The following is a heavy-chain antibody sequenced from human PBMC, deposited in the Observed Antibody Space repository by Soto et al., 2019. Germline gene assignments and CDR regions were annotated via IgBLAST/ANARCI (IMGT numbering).Heavy chain of an antibody. Sequence: SETLSLTCTVSGGSISSSSYYWGWIRQPPGKGLEWIGSIYYSGSTYYNPSLKSRVTISVDTSKNQFSLKLSSVTAADTAVYYCARHASIAARPDYYYGMDVWGQGTTVTVSS. D-gene: IGHD6-6*01. CDR3: ARHASIAARPDYYYGMDV. CDR2: IYYSGST. V-gene: IGHV4-39*01. CDR1: GGSISSSSYY. J-gene: IGHJ6*02.